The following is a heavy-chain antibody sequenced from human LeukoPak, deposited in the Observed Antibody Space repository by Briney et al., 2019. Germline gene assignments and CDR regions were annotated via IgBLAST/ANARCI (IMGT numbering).Heavy chain of an antibody. Sequence: PSEALSLTCTVSGASISSYHWSWIRQPPGKGLEWIGDLFNSGGTSYNASLKSRVTVSVYTSKNQVSLKLTSVTAEDTDVYDCACAIPASGMSDVWGQGTTVTVTS. V-gene: IGHV4-59*08. CDR2: LFNSGGT. CDR1: GASISSYH. CDR3: ACAIPASGMSDV. D-gene: IGHD3-10*01. J-gene: IGHJ6*02.